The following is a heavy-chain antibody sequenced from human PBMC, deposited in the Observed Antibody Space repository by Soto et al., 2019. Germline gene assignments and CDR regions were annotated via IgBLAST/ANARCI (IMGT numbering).Heavy chain of an antibody. CDR3: ARKPGGCSSGFFDG. D-gene: IGHD6-6*01. J-gene: IGHJ4*02. CDR1: GFTFSSYS. V-gene: IGHV3-21*01. Sequence: RRLSCATSGFTFSSYSMNWVRQAPGKGLEWVSCISSSSSYIYYADSVKGRFTISRDNAKNSLYLQMNSLRDEDTAVYYCARKPGGCSSGFFDGWGQGTLVTVSS. CDR2: ISSSSSYI.